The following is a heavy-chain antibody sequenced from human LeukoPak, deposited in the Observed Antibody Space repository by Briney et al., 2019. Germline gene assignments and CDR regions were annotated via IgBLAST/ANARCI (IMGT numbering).Heavy chain of an antibody. Sequence: GGSLRLSCAASGFTFSSYGMHWVRQAPGKGLEWVAFIRYDGSNKYYADSVKGRFTISRDNSKNTLYLQMNSLRAEDTAVYYCARDRGYYGSGSYWFDPWGQGTLVTVSS. CDR2: IRYDGSNK. CDR3: ARDRGYYGSGSYWFDP. V-gene: IGHV3-30*02. CDR1: GFTFSSYG. J-gene: IGHJ5*02. D-gene: IGHD3-10*01.